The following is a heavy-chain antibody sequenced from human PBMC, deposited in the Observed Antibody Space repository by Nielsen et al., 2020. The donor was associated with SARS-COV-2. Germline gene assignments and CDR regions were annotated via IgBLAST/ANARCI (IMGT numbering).Heavy chain of an antibody. D-gene: IGHD6-25*01. V-gene: IGHV3-49*04. Sequence: GSLKISCPTSGFSFGEYGLTWVRQAPGKGLEWVGFIRGQVFGGAKEYAASVKDRFVITRDESKSIMYLQMNSLKTEDTAVYFCSRVRAGAFDLWGQGTMVTVSA. CDR2: IRGQVFGGAK. J-gene: IGHJ3*01. CDR3: SRVRAGAFDL. CDR1: GFSFGEYG.